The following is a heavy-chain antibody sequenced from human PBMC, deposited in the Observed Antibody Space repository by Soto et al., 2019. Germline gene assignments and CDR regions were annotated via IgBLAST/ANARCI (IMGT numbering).Heavy chain of an antibody. J-gene: IGHJ6*02. CDR2: IYPGDSDT. CDR1: GYSFSNYW. Sequence: GESLKISCKVSGYSFSNYWLAWVRQMPGKGLEWMGIIYPGDSDTKYNPSFQGQVTISADKSITTTYLQWSSLKASDTAIYYCAASIFYYGMDVWGQGTTVTVSS. V-gene: IGHV5-51*01. CDR3: AASIFYYGMDV.